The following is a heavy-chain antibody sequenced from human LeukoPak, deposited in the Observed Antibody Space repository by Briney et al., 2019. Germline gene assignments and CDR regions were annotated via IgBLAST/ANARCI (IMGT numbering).Heavy chain of an antibody. Sequence: SETLSLTCTVSGGSISSGDYSWSWIRQHPGKGLEWIGYIYYSGTTYYNPSLKSRVTISVDTSKNQFSLKLSSVTAADTAVYYCARGNLLGYCSTTSCSPWFDPWGQGTLVTLSS. V-gene: IGHV4-31*03. CDR3: ARGNLLGYCSTTSCSPWFDP. J-gene: IGHJ5*02. CDR1: GGSISSGDYS. D-gene: IGHD2-2*01. CDR2: IYYSGTT.